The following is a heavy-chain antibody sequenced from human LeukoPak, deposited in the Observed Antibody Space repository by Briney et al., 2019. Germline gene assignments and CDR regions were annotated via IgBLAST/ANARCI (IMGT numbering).Heavy chain of an antibody. J-gene: IGHJ4*02. CDR3: ARDSSGWYRFDY. CDR1: GVTVSSNY. D-gene: IGHD6-19*01. Sequence: GGSLRLSCAASGVTVSSNYMSWVRQAPGKGLEWVSVIYSGGRTDYADSVKGRFTISRDNSKNTLYLQMNSLRAEDTAVYYCARDSSGWYRFDYWGQGTLVTVSS. CDR2: IYSGGRT. V-gene: IGHV3-66*01.